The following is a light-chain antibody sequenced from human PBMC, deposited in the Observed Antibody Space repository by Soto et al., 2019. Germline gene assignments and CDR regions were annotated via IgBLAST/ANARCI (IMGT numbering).Light chain of an antibody. V-gene: IGKV3-20*01. J-gene: IGKJ1*01. CDR1: QSVSSSY. Sequence: EIVLTQSPGTLSLSPGERATLSCRASQSVSSSYLAWYQQKPGQAPRLRIYGASSRATGIPDRFSGSGSGTDFTLTISRLEPEDFAVYYWQQYGSSPRTFGQGTKVEIK. CDR3: QQYGSSPRT. CDR2: GAS.